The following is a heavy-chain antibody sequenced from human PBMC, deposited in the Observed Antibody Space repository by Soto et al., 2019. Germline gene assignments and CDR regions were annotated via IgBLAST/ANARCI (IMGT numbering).Heavy chain of an antibody. CDR1: GGTFSSYT. CDR3: ARATVTTGNWFDP. J-gene: IGHJ5*02. D-gene: IGHD4-17*01. Sequence: QVQLVQSGAEVKKPGSSVKVSCKASGGTFSSYTISWVRQAPGQGLEWMGRVIPILGIANYAQKFQGRVTITADKSTSTAYMELSSLRSEDTAVYYCARATVTTGNWFDPWGQGTLVTVCS. CDR2: VIPILGIA. V-gene: IGHV1-69*02.